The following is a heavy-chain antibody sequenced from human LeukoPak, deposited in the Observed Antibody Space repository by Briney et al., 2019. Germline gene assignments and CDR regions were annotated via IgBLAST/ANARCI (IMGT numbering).Heavy chain of an antibody. J-gene: IGHJ3*02. Sequence: GGSLRLSCTASRFTFSSYWMTWVRQAPGKGLEWVANIKEDGSENYSVDSVKGRFTISRDNAKSSLYLQMNSLRAEDTAVYYCARGKRRWLFPDAFDIWGQGTMVTVS. V-gene: IGHV3-7*01. CDR1: RFTFSSYW. CDR3: ARGKRRWLFPDAFDI. D-gene: IGHD3-22*01. CDR2: IKEDGSEN.